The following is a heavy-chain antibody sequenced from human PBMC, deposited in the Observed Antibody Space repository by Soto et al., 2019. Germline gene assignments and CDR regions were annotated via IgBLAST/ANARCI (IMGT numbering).Heavy chain of an antibody. CDR3: AREAREYCSGGSCYSRDY. D-gene: IGHD2-15*01. J-gene: IGHJ4*02. V-gene: IGHV3-66*01. CDR1: GFTVSNNY. Sequence: EVLLVESGGGLVQPGGSLRLSCAASGFTVSNNYMSWVRQAPGKGLEWVSVIYSGGTTYYSDSVKGRFTISRDNSKNTLDLQMNSLRAEDTAVYYCAREAREYCSGGSCYSRDYWGQGTLVTVSS. CDR2: IYSGGTT.